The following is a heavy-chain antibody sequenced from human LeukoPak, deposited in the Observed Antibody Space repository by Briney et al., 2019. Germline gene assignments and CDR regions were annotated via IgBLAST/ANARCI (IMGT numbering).Heavy chain of an antibody. J-gene: IGHJ4*02. V-gene: IGHV1-2*02. CDR1: GYTFTGYY. CDR3: ARDGRHYDFWSGYYPSDY. CDR2: INPNSGGT. Sequence: ASVKVSCKASGYTFTGYYMHWVRQAPGQGLEWMGWINPNSGGTNYAQKFQGRVTMTRDTSISTAYMELSRLGSDDTAVYYCARDGRHYDFWSGYYPSDYWGQGTLVTVSS. D-gene: IGHD3-3*01.